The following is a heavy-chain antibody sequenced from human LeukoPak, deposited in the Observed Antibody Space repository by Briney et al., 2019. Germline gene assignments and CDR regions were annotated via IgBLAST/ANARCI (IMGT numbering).Heavy chain of an antibody. CDR3: AKRERGLSYQDAFDT. V-gene: IGHV3-23*01. J-gene: IGHJ3*02. Sequence: GGSLRLSCAASGFTFSSNAMSWVRQAPGEGLEWVSSISSSGVSTYYADSVKGRFTISRDNSENTLFLQMNSLRAEDTAVYYCAKRERGLSYQDAFDTWGQGTLVTVSS. CDR1: GFTFSSNA. CDR2: ISSSGVST. D-gene: IGHD5-18*01.